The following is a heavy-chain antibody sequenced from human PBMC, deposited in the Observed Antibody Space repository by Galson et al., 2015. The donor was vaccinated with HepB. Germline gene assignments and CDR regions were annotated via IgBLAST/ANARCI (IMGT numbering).Heavy chain of an antibody. D-gene: IGHD4-11*01. CDR2: IKKKSEGGTT. V-gene: IGHV3-15*01. J-gene: IGHJ4*02. CDR1: GSTFRNAW. CDR3: TTFLEMTTVQY. Sequence: SLRLSCAASGSTFRNAWMSWVRQAPGKGLEWVGRIKKKSEGGTTDYAAPVKGRFTISRDESKNTLYLEMNSLRTEDTALYYCTTFLEMTTVQYWGQGTLVTVSS.